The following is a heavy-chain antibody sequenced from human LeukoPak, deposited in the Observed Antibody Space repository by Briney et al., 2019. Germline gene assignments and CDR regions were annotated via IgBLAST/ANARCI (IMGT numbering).Heavy chain of an antibody. Sequence: SVKVSCKASGGTFSSYAISWVRQAPGQGLEWMGGIIPIFGTANYAQKFQGRVTITADESTSTAYMELSSLRSEDTAVYYCARGVTTVVSYYYYYMDVWGKGTTVTVSS. J-gene: IGHJ6*03. D-gene: IGHD4-23*01. CDR2: IIPIFGTA. V-gene: IGHV1-69*13. CDR3: ARGVTTVVSYYYYYMDV. CDR1: GGTFSSYA.